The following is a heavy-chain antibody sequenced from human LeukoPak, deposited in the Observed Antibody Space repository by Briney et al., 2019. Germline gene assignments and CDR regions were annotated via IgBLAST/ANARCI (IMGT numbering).Heavy chain of an antibody. V-gene: IGHV3-23*01. D-gene: IGHD5-24*01. CDR3: AKQFVDI. CDR2: ISGSGDDP. Sequence: GRSLRLSCAASGFTFSSYAMHWVRQAPGKGLEWVSSISGSGDDPSYADSVKGRFTISRDNSRNTLYLQMNSLRAEDTAVYYCAKQFVDIWGQGTLVTVSS. CDR1: GFTFSSYA. J-gene: IGHJ5*02.